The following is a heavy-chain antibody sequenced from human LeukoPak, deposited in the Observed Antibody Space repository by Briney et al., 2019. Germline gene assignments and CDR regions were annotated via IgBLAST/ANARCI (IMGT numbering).Heavy chain of an antibody. Sequence: GGSLRLSCAASGFTFNNYAMNWVRQAPGKGLEWVSAISASGGSTYYAVSVKGRFTISRGNSKNTLYLQMNSLRAEDTAVYYCAKGYTWNNIRLLDYWGQGTLVTVSS. V-gene: IGHV3-23*01. J-gene: IGHJ4*02. D-gene: IGHD1/OR15-1a*01. CDR3: AKGYTWNNIRLLDY. CDR1: GFTFNNYA. CDR2: ISASGGST.